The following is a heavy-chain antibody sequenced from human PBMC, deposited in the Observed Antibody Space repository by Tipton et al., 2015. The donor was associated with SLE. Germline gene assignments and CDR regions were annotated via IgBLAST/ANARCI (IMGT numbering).Heavy chain of an antibody. Sequence: SLRLSCAASGFTFNTYWMHWVRQAPGKGLVWVSRINTDGSDTTYADSVKGRFTISRDNAKNTVYLQMNSLRAEDTAVYYCVRDRQWLIGDYWGQGMLVTVSS. V-gene: IGHV3-74*01. D-gene: IGHD6-19*01. CDR3: VRDRQWLIGDY. CDR1: GFTFNTYW. J-gene: IGHJ4*02. CDR2: INTDGSDT.